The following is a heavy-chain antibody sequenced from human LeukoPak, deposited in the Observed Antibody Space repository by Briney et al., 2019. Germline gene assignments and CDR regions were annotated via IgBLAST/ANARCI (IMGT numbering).Heavy chain of an antibody. CDR3: AKDPRGYYVTGSYFDY. V-gene: IGHV3-23*01. Sequence: GGSLRLSCATSGFTLSSYAMSWVRQAPGKVLEWVPPNTGRGGSTYSADSVKSRFSLSRDNSKSTLYLQMNSLRAEDTAVYYCAKDPRGYYVTGSYFDYWGQGTLVTVSS. CDR1: GFTLSSYA. D-gene: IGHD3-22*01. J-gene: IGHJ4*02. CDR2: NTGRGGST.